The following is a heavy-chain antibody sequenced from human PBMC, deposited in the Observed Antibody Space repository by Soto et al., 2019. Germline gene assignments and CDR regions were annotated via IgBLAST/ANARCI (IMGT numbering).Heavy chain of an antibody. V-gene: IGHV5-10-1*01. CDR1: GYSFTSYW. CDR2: IDPSDSYT. CDR3: ASDPYYYDSSGYYGGMDV. Sequence: RGESLKISCKGSGYSFTSYWISWVRQMPGKGLEWMGRIDPSDSYTNYSPSFQGHVTISADKSISTAYLQWSSLKASDTAMYYCASDPYYYDSSGYYGGMDVWGQGTTVTVSS. J-gene: IGHJ6*02. D-gene: IGHD3-22*01.